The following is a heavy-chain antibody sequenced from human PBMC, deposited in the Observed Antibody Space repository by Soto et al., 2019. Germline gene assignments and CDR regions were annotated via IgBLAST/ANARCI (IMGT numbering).Heavy chain of an antibody. CDR2: IKSQTAVGTT. CDR3: TTGFSIAEP. V-gene: IGHV3-15*07. J-gene: IGHJ5*02. Sequence: SVSNAWMNWVRPAPGKGLEWVGRIKSQTAVGTTDYAAPVKGRFTISRDDSKNTLYLQMNSLKTEDTAVYYCTTGFSIAEPWGQGTLVTVSS. D-gene: IGHD6-6*01. CDR1: SVSNAW.